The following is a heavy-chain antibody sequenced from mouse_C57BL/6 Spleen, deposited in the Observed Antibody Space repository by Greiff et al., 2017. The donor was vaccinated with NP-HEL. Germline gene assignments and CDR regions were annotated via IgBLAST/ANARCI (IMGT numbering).Heavy chain of an antibody. D-gene: IGHD2-13*01. V-gene: IGHV1-55*01. CDR2: IYPGSGST. CDR1: GYTFTSYW. J-gene: IGHJ4*01. CDR3: ARGHDGDYDAMDY. Sequence: QVQLQQPGAELVKPGASVKMSCKASGYTFTSYWITWVKQRPGQGLEWIGDIYPGSGSTTYNEKFKSKATLTVDTSSSTAYMQLSSLTSEDSAVYYCARGHDGDYDAMDYWGQGTSVTVSS.